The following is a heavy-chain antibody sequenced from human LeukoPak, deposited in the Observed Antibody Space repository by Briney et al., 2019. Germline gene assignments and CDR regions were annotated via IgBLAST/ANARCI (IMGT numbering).Heavy chain of an antibody. J-gene: IGHJ4*02. V-gene: IGHV4-38-2*01. CDR2: ISPSGST. CDR3: ALSPLGAAGTWSGLFDY. D-gene: IGHD6-13*01. CDR1: GYSISSGYY. Sequence: PSETLSLTCALSGYSISSGYYWGWIRQPPGKGLEWIGSISPSGSTFYNPSLKSRVTISVDTSKNQFSLKLRSVTAADTAVYYCALSPLGAAGTWSGLFDYWGQGTLVTVSS.